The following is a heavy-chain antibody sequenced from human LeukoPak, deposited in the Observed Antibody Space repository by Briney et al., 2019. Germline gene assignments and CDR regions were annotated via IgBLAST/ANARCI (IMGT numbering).Heavy chain of an antibody. D-gene: IGHD1-26*01. CDR3: TRESGSYHGNDY. CDR1: EYIFTGYY. V-gene: IGHV1-2*06. CDR2: INPNNGAT. J-gene: IGHJ4*02. Sequence: DSVKVSCKASEYIFTGYYMHWVRQAPGQGLEWMGRINPNNGATNYAQKFQGRVTITGDTSISTAYMELSSLRSDDTAVYYCTRESGSYHGNDYWGQGTLVTVSS.